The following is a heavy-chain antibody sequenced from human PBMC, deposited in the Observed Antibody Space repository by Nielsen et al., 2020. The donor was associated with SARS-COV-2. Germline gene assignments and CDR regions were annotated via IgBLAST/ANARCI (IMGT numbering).Heavy chain of an antibody. J-gene: IGHJ4*02. CDR1: GYTFTTNY. Sequence: ASVKVSCKASGYTFTTNYIYWVRQAPGKGLEWMGIVNPVDGSTNYEQKFQGRVTMTRDTSTSTAYMDLSSLRSEDTAVYYCARGGFSRTSNIDFWGQGTLVSVSS. CDR3: ARGGFSRTSNIDF. D-gene: IGHD6-6*01. CDR2: VNPVDGST. V-gene: IGHV1-46*01.